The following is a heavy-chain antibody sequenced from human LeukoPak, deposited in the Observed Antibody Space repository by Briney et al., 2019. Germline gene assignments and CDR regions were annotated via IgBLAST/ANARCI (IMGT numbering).Heavy chain of an antibody. Sequence: GSSGKVSCKASGYTFTSYYMHWVRQAPGQGLEWMGIINPSGGSTSYAQKFQGRVTMTRDTSTSTVYMELSSLRSEDTAVYYCARDPPPRVGAAPNWYFDLWGRGTLVTVSS. V-gene: IGHV1-46*01. CDR1: GYTFTSYY. CDR3: ARDPPPRVGAAPNWYFDL. J-gene: IGHJ2*01. D-gene: IGHD1-26*01. CDR2: INPSGGST.